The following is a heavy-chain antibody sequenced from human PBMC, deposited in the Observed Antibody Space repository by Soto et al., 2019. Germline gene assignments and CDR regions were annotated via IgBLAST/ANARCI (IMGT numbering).Heavy chain of an antibody. Sequence: QVQLVQSGAGVKKPGSSVKVSCKASGGTFSSYAISWVRQAPGQGLEWMGGIIPIFGTPNYAQKFQGRVTITADESTSTDYMELSSLRSEDPAGYYCARDTGYCSSTSCHGGWFDPWGQGTLVTVSS. CDR3: ARDTGYCSSTSCHGGWFDP. J-gene: IGHJ5*02. CDR1: GGTFSSYA. D-gene: IGHD2-2*01. V-gene: IGHV1-69*01. CDR2: IIPIFGTP.